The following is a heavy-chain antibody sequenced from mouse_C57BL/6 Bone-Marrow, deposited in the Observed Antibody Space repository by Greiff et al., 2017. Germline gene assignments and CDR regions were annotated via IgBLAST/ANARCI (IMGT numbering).Heavy chain of an antibody. D-gene: IGHD2-4*01. CDR3: TRFHYDLYYYAMDY. CDR2: IDPETGGT. Sequence: QVQLQQSGAELVRPGASVTLSCKASGYTFTDYEMHWVKQTPVHGLEWIGAIDPETGGTAYNQKFNGKAILTADKASSTAYMELRSLTSEDSAVYYCTRFHYDLYYYAMDYWGQGTSVTVSS. V-gene: IGHV1-15*01. CDR1: GYTFTDYE. J-gene: IGHJ4*01.